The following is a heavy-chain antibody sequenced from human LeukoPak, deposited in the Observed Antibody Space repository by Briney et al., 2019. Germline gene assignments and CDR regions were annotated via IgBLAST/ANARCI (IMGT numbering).Heavy chain of an antibody. V-gene: IGHV3-7*01. CDR1: GFTFRSYS. CDR2: IQQDGREK. D-gene: IGHD6-13*01. CDR3: ARDLPPLAAAGPFDY. Sequence: PRGSLRLSCAASGFTFRSYSMSWVRQAPGKGLEWVANIQQDGREKYYVDSVEGRFTISRDNAKNSLYLQMNSPRAEDTAVYYCARDLPPLAAAGPFDYWGQGILVTVSS. J-gene: IGHJ4*02.